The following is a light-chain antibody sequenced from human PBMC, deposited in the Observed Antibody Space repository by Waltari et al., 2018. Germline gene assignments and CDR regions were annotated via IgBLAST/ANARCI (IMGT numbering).Light chain of an antibody. V-gene: IGKV4-1*01. Sequence: DIVMTQSPDSLAVSLGERATINCKSSQSVLYSSNNKNYLTWYHQKPGQPPKLRIYWASTRESGVPDRFSGSGSGTDFTLTITSLQAEDVAVYYCQQHYSNPLTFGGGTKVEIK. CDR2: WAS. CDR1: QSVLYSSNNKNY. J-gene: IGKJ4*01. CDR3: QQHYSNPLT.